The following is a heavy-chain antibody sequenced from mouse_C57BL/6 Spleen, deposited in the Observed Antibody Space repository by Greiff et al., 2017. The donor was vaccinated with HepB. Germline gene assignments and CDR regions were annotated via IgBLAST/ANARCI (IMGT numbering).Heavy chain of an antibody. V-gene: IGHV1-39*01. CDR2: INPNYGTT. J-gene: IGHJ3*01. D-gene: IGHD2-2*01. CDR1: GYSFTDYN. Sequence: EVKLQESGPELVKPGASVKISCKASGYSFTDYNMNWVKQSNGKSLEWIGVINPNYGTTSYNQKFKGKATLTVDQSSSTAYMQLNSLTSEDSAVYYCARSFYYGYPAWFAYWGQGTLVTVSA. CDR3: ARSFYYGYPAWFAY.